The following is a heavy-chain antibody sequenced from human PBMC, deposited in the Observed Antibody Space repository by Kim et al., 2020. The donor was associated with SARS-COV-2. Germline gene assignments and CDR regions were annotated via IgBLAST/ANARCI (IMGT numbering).Heavy chain of an antibody. J-gene: IGHJ4*02. V-gene: IGHV4-59*12. Sequence: SETLSLTCTVSGGSISGYYWSWVRQPPGKGLEWIWYIYYSGSTNYNPSLKSRVTISVDTSKNQFSLKLSSVTAADTAVYYCARLLSRRGSGGFFFDYWGQRTLVTVSS. CDR3: ARLLSRRGSGGFFFDY. D-gene: IGHD3-10*01. CDR1: GGSISGYY. CDR2: IYYSGST.